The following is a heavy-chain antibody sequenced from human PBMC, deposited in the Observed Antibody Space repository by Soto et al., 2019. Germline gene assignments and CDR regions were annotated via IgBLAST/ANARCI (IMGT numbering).Heavy chain of an antibody. CDR3: ASSVLVTSTMNYFDL. CDR1: GYSFSNFW. Sequence: PGESLKISCQASGYSFSNFWIAWVRQMPGEGLEWLGIIYPDDSDTRYSPSFLGHVTISADKSIKTTYLQWSSLKASDTAIYFCASSVLVTSTMNYFDLWGQGTLVTVSS. D-gene: IGHD2-8*02. V-gene: IGHV5-51*01. J-gene: IGHJ4*02. CDR2: IYPDDSDT.